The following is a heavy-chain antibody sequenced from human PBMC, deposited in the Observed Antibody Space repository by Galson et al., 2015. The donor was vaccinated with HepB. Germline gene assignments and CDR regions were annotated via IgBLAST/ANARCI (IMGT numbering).Heavy chain of an antibody. Sequence: SLRLSCAASGITFSTYWMSWARQAPGRGLEWVATIKEDGSEKYYVDSVKGRFTISRDNAKNSLYLQMNSLRAEDTAVYFCVRHSGDGDYWGQGTLVTVSS. J-gene: IGHJ4*02. CDR1: GITFSTYW. CDR3: VRHSGDGDY. D-gene: IGHD5-24*01. V-gene: IGHV3-7*03. CDR2: IKEDGSEK.